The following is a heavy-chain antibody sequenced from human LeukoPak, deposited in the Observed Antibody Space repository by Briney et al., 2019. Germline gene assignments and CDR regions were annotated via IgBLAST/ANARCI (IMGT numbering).Heavy chain of an antibody. D-gene: IGHD3-10*01. V-gene: IGHV3-11*01. CDR3: AAAMVRGVFDP. J-gene: IGHJ5*02. CDR2: ISSSGSTI. CDR1: GFTFRDYY. Sequence: GGSLRLSCAASGFTFRDYYMSWIRQAPGKGLEWVSYISSSGSTIYYADSVKGRFTISRDNAKNSLYLQMNSLRAEDTAVYYCAAAMVRGVFDPWGQGTLVTVSS.